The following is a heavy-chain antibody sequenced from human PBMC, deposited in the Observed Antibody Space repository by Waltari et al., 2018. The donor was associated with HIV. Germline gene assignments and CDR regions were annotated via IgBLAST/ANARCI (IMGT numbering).Heavy chain of an antibody. J-gene: IGHJ3*01. CDR2: IYWDNDK. V-gene: IGHV2-5*02. Sequence: QITLKESGPTLVKPTQTLTLTCTFSGFSLSTSGVGVGWIRQPPGKALEWLALIYWDNDKRYSPSLNTRLTITKDTSKHHVVLTMTNMDPVDTATYYCARKLMSTEAVHVWGQGTMVAVSS. D-gene: IGHD4-17*01. CDR1: GFSLSTSGVG. CDR3: ARKLMSTEAVHV.